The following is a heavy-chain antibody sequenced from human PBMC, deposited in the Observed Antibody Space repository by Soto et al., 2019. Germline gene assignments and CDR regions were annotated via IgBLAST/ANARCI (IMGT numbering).Heavy chain of an antibody. J-gene: IGHJ6*02. CDR3: ARGAINYFRWSGPINGGVDV. D-gene: IGHD3-3*01. CDR2: INHRGST. Sequence: PSGNLSLTCAVYGVSFRDYSWNWTWIRQPPGKGLEWIGEINHRGSTSHNPSLKSQVTLSLDTSKKQFSLILTSVTAAHTAVYYCARGAINYFRWSGPINGGVDVRGQGITVTGS. CDR1: GVSFRDYSWN. V-gene: IGHV4-34*01.